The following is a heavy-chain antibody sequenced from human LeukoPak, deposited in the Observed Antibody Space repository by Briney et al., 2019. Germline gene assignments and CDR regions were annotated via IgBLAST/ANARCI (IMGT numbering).Heavy chain of an antibody. D-gene: IGHD2-15*01. V-gene: IGHV1-3*01. Sequence: GASVKVSCKGSGYTFTNYAVHWVRQAPGQRLEWLGWINPGNGDTKYSQNFQGRVTVTSDTSAATAYVELNSLTSEDTAVYYCARERWHCRVYCYSVYYYALDVWGQGTTVTVSS. CDR1: GYTFTNYA. CDR2: INPGNGDT. CDR3: ARERWHCRVYCYSVYYYALDV. J-gene: IGHJ6*02.